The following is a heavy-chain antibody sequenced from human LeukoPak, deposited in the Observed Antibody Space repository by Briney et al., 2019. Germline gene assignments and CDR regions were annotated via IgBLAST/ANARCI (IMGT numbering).Heavy chain of an antibody. CDR1: GFTFSSYA. Sequence: GGSLRLSCAASGFTFSSYAMSWVRQAPGKGLEWVANIKQDGSEKYYVDSVKGRFTISRDNAKNSLYLQMNSLRAEDTAVYYCARDRLYSSGWYVVDYWGQGTLVTVSS. CDR3: ARDRLYSSGWYVVDY. V-gene: IGHV3-7*01. J-gene: IGHJ4*02. CDR2: IKQDGSEK. D-gene: IGHD6-19*01.